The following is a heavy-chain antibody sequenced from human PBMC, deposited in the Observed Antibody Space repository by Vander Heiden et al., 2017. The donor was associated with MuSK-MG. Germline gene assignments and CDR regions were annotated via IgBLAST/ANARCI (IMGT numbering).Heavy chain of an antibody. J-gene: IGHJ2*01. Sequence: EVQLLESGGGLVQPGGSLRLSCAASGFTFSSYAMSWVRQAPGKGLGWVSAISGSGGSTYYAESVKGRFTISRDNSKNTLYLQMNSLRAEDTAVYYCAKGAGDPRSSPAWYFDLWGRGTLGTVSS. D-gene: IGHD3-16*01. CDR2: ISGSGGST. V-gene: IGHV3-23*01. CDR3: AKGAGDPRSSPAWYFDL. CDR1: GFTFSSYA.